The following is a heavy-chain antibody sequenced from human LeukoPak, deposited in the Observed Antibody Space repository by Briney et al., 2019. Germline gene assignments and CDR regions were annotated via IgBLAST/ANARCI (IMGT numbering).Heavy chain of an antibody. D-gene: IGHD6-19*01. CDR1: GFTFDDYA. V-gene: IGHV3-9*01. J-gene: IGHJ1*01. CDR3: AKDRFSSGWYDFQH. Sequence: GGSLRLSCVASGFTFDDYAMHWVRQAPGKGLEWVSGISWSSGSIGYADSVKGRFTISRDNAKNSLYLQMSSLRAVDTALYYCAKDRFSSGWYDFQHWGQGTLVTVSS. CDR2: ISWSSGSI.